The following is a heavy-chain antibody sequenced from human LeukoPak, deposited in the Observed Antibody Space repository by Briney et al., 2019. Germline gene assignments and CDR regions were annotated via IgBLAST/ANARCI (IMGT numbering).Heavy chain of an antibody. CDR1: GGSISSSSYY. CDR2: IYYSGST. J-gene: IGHJ2*01. CDR3: ARQRLAVAGTWYFDL. D-gene: IGHD6-19*01. Sequence: SETLSLTCTVSGGSISSSSYYWGWIRQPPGKGLEWIGSIYYSGSTYYNPSLKSRVTISVDTSKNQFSLKLSSVTAADTAVYYCARQRLAVAGTWYFDLWVRGTLVTVSS. V-gene: IGHV4-39*01.